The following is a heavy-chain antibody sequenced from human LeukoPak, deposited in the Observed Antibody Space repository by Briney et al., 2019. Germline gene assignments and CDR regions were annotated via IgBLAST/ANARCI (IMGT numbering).Heavy chain of an antibody. J-gene: IGHJ3*02. CDR1: TSTFSSYV. Sequence: GGSLRLSCAASTSTFSSYVMHWVRQAPGKGLEWVAVISHDGSNRYYADSVKGRFTISRDNSKNTLYLQMNSLRADDTAVYYCARGPSARFFGVAKGTFDIWGQGTMVTVSS. D-gene: IGHD3-3*01. CDR3: ARGPSARFFGVAKGTFDI. V-gene: IGHV3-30*03. CDR2: ISHDGSNR.